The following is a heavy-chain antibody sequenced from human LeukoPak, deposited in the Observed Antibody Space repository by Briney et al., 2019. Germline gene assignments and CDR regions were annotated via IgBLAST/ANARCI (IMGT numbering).Heavy chain of an antibody. CDR2: INHSGST. D-gene: IGHD3-22*01. Sequence: PSETLSLTCAVYGGSFSGYYWSWIRQPPGKGLEWIGEINHSGSTNYNPSLKSRVTISVDTSKNQFSLKLSSVTAADTAVYYCARGYDSSGSDYFDYWGQGTLVTVSS. J-gene: IGHJ4*02. CDR3: ARGYDSSGSDYFDY. V-gene: IGHV4-34*01. CDR1: GGSFSGYY.